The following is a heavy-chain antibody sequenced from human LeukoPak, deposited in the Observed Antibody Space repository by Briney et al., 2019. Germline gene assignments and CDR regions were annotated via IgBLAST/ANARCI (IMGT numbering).Heavy chain of an antibody. CDR2: INSDESST. CDR1: GFTFSNYW. V-gene: IGHV3-74*01. J-gene: IGHJ4*02. D-gene: IGHD2-15*01. Sequence: GGSLRLSCAASGFTFSNYWMHWVRQAPGKGLVWVSRINSDESSTSYADSVKGRFTISRDNAKNTLYLQMNSLRVEDTAVYYCTRGYCNGGSCLNFDYWGQGTLVTVSS. CDR3: TRGYCNGGSCLNFDY.